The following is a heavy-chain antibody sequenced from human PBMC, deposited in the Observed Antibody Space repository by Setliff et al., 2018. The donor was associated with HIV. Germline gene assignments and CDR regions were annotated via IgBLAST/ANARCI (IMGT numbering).Heavy chain of an antibody. CDR3: VTGEGLRF. D-gene: IGHD2-15*01. CDR2: VDPEDDKA. V-gene: IGHV1-69-2*01. CDR1: KYTFTDYY. J-gene: IGHJ4*02. Sequence: ASVKVSCKASKYTFTDYYMHWVQQAPGKGLEWMGRVDPEDDKAIYAEKFQGRVTMTTATSSDTAYLYLSSLRSEDTAVYYCVTGEGLRFWGQGTLVTVSS.